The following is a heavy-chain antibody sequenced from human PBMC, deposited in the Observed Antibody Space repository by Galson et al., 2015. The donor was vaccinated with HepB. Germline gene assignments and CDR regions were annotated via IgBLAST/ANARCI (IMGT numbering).Heavy chain of an antibody. CDR3: AKDYKSQRRLGLIDY. D-gene: IGHD3-10*01. CDR2: ISGSGGST. V-gene: IGHV3-23*01. J-gene: IGHJ4*02. CDR1: GFTFSSYA. Sequence: SLRLSCAASGFTFSSYAMSWVRQAPGKGLEWVSAISGSGGSTYYADSVKGRFTISRDNSKNTLYLQMNSLRAEDTAVYYCAKDYKSQRRLGLIDYWGQGTLVTVSS.